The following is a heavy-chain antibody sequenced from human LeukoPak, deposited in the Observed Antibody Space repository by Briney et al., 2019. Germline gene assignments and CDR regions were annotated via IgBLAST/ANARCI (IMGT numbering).Heavy chain of an antibody. V-gene: IGHV3-30*03. CDR3: ARWVYSSGYNQKGTFDI. CDR2: ISYDGSNK. J-gene: IGHJ3*02. D-gene: IGHD6-19*01. Sequence: GRSLRLSCAASGFTFSSYGMHWVRQAPGKGLEWVAVISYDGSNKYYADSVKGRVTISRDNAKNSLYLQMNSLRAEDTAVYYCARWVYSSGYNQKGTFDIWGQGTMVTVSS. CDR1: GFTFSSYG.